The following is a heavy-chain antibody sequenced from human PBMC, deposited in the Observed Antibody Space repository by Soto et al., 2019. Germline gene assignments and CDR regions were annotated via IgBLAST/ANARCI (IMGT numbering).Heavy chain of an antibody. CDR3: ARSSYCSGGSCRGDY. CDR1: GYTFSCYG. J-gene: IGHJ4*02. V-gene: IGHV1-18*01. Sequence: SVKVSCKAAGYTFSCYGITWVRQAPGQGLEWMGWISAYNGNTKYAQKLQGRVTMTTDTSTSTAYMELRSLRSDDTAVYFCARSSYCSGGSCRGDYWGQGTLVTVSS. CDR2: ISAYNGNT. D-gene: IGHD2-15*01.